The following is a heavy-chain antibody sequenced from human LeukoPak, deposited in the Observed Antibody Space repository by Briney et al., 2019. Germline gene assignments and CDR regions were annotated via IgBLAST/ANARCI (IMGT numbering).Heavy chain of an antibody. Sequence: ASVKVSFKASGYTFTSYGISWVRQAPGQGLESMGWISAYNGNTNYAQKLQGRVTMTTDTSTSTAYMEMRSLRSDDTAVYYCARRYCSSTSCYEYYYYMDVWGKGTTVTVSS. CDR3: ARRYCSSTSCYEYYYYMDV. D-gene: IGHD2-2*01. CDR1: GYTFTSYG. V-gene: IGHV1-18*01. CDR2: ISAYNGNT. J-gene: IGHJ6*03.